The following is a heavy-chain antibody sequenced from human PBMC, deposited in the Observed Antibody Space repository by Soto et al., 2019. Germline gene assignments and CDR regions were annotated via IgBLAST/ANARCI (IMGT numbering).Heavy chain of an antibody. CDR2: INPSGGST. CDR1: GYTFTSYY. Sequence: ASVKVSCKASGYTFTSYYMHWVRQAPGQGLEWMGIINPSGGSTSYAQKFQGRVTMTRDTSTSTVYMELSSLRSEDTAVYYCARAGSYCSSTSCYYYYYYYMDVWGKGTTVTVSS. CDR3: ARAGSYCSSTSCYYYYYYYMDV. J-gene: IGHJ6*03. D-gene: IGHD2-2*01. V-gene: IGHV1-46*03.